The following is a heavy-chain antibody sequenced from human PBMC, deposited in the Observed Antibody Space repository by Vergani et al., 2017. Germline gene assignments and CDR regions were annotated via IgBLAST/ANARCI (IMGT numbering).Heavy chain of an antibody. V-gene: IGHV3-11*05. J-gene: IGHJ6*02. CDR2: ISSSSTYT. D-gene: IGHD3-16*01. CDR1: GFTFSDYY. Sequence: VQLVESGGGLVKPGGSLRLSCAASGFTFSDYYMSWIRQAPGKWLEWVSYISSSSTYTNYADSVKGRFTISRDNAKNSLYLQMNSLRAEDTAVYYCARDQPPWGDHGMDVWGQGTTVTVSS. CDR3: ARDQPPWGDHGMDV.